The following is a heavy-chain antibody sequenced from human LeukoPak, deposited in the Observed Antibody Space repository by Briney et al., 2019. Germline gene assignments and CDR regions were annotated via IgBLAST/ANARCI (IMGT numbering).Heavy chain of an antibody. CDR1: GYTFTEHT. Sequence: ASVKVSCKASGYTFTEHTLHWVRQAPGQGLEWVGWTNPNTGGTNYAQKFQGRVTMTRDTSISAAYMELSRLRSDDTAVYYCARIGGIVTTSGTRPLWFWGQGTLVTVSS. CDR3: ARIGGIVTTSGTRPLWF. J-gene: IGHJ4*02. D-gene: IGHD2-21*01. V-gene: IGHV1-2*02. CDR2: TNPNTGGT.